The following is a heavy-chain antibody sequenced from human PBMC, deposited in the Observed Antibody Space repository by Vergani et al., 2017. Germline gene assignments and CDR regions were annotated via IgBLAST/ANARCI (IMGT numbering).Heavy chain of an antibody. Sequence: EVQLVESGGGLVKPGGSLRLSCAASGFTFSSYSMNWVRQAPGKGLEWVSSISSSSSYIYYADSVKGRFTISRDNAKNSLYLQMNSLRAEDTAVYYCARDRNYYDSSGYYEGPVWRQGTLVSVSS. V-gene: IGHV3-21*01. J-gene: IGHJ4*02. CDR1: GFTFSSYS. D-gene: IGHD3-22*01. CDR2: ISSSSSYI. CDR3: ARDRNYYDSSGYYEGPV.